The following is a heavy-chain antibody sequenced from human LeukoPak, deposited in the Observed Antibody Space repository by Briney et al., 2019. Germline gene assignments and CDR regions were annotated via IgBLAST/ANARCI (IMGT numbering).Heavy chain of an antibody. V-gene: IGHV3-9*01. J-gene: IGHJ4*02. Sequence: GGFLRLSCAASGFTFEDYAMRWVRQAPGKGLEWVSDISWNSGSIVYADSAKGRFTISRDNAKNSLYLQMNSLRAEDTAVYYCAKDIRRRDGCNFFDYWDQGHLITVSS. CDR3: AKDIRRRDGCNFFDY. D-gene: IGHD5-24*01. CDR1: GFTFEDYA. CDR2: ISWNSGSI.